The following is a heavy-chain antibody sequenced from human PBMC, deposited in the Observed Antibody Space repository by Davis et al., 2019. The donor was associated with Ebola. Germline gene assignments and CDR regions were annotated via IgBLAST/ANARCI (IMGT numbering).Heavy chain of an antibody. D-gene: IGHD4-17*01. V-gene: IGHV3-23*01. J-gene: IGHJ5*02. CDR3: AKVHPPTTVTTGWFDP. CDR2: ISVRSNT. Sequence: GESLKISCAASGFIFSSDAMSWVRQAPGKGLEWGSSISVRSNTYYADSVKGRFTISRDNSKNTLYLQMNSLRAEDTAVYYCAKVHPPTTVTTGWFDPWGQGTLVTVSS. CDR1: GFIFSSDA.